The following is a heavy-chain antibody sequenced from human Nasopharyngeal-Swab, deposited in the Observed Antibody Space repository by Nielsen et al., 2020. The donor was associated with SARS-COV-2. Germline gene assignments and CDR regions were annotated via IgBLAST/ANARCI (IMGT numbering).Heavy chain of an antibody. CDR2: IYSGGST. CDR3: ARDNDEYGMDV. CDR1: GFTVSSNY. D-gene: IGHD1-1*01. Sequence: SGAASGFTVSSNYTSWVRQAPGKGLEWVSIIYSGGSTHYADSVKGRFTISRDNSKNTVHLQMKSLRAEDTAIYYCARDNDEYGMDVWGQGTTVTVSS. V-gene: IGHV3-53*01. J-gene: IGHJ6*02.